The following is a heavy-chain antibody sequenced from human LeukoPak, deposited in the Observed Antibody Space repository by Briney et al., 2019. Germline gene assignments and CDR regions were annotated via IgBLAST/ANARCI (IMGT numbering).Heavy chain of an antibody. CDR1: GGSISSYY. CDR3: ARYGGGATGSSAFDI. D-gene: IGHD3-16*01. CDR2: IYTSGST. J-gene: IGHJ3*02. Sequence: SETLSLTCTVSGGSISSYYWSWIRQPPGKGLEWVGYIYTSGSTNYDPSLKSRVTISVDTSKNQFSLKLSSVTAADTAVYYCARYGGGATGSSAFDIWGQGKMATVSA. V-gene: IGHV4-4*08.